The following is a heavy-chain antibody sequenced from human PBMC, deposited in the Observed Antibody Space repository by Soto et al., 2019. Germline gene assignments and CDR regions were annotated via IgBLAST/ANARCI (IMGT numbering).Heavy chain of an antibody. CDR1: GFTFSNYV. Sequence: GGSLRLSCAASGFTFSNYVMNWVRRAPGKGLEWVSSCSGSGGATYYADSVKGRLTISRDNSKNMLYLQMNSLRAEDTAIFYCAKDRDASVEPYYFNSWGQGTLVTVSS. J-gene: IGHJ4*02. CDR3: AKDRDASVEPYYFNS. CDR2: CSGSGGAT. V-gene: IGHV3-23*01.